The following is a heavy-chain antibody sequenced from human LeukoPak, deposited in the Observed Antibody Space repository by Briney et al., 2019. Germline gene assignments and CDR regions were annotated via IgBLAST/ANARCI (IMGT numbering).Heavy chain of an antibody. J-gene: IGHJ4*02. V-gene: IGHV3-13*01. CDR2: IGTASDT. CDR3: ARDPLTYCSSTSCSVFFDY. Sequence: GGSLRLSCAASGFTFGNYDMHWVRQSTGKGLEWVGAIGTASDTYSPGSVEGRFTISRENAKNSLYLQMNSLRAEDTAVYYCARDPLTYCSSTSCSVFFDYWGQGTLVTVSS. D-gene: IGHD2-2*01. CDR1: GFTFGNYD.